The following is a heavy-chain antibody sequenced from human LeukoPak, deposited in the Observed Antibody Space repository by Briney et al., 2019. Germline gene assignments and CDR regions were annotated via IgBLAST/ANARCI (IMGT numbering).Heavy chain of an antibody. CDR3: ARVPPYCSATTCYAPFDY. D-gene: IGHD2-2*01. CDR1: GGTFSNFA. J-gene: IGHJ4*02. Sequence: SVKVSCKASGGTFSNFAVSWVRQAPGQGLEWMGGIIPVFGATSYAENFQDRVTITADESTGTAYMELSSLKSDDTAVYYCARVPPYCSATTCYAPFDYWGQGTLVTVSS. CDR2: IIPVFGAT. V-gene: IGHV1-69*13.